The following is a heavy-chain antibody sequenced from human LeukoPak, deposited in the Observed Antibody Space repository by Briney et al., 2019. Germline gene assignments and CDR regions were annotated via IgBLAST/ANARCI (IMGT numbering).Heavy chain of an antibody. J-gene: IGHJ5*02. V-gene: IGHV4-59*01. D-gene: IGHD1-26*01. Sequence: PLETLSLTCTVSGGSISSYYWSWIRQPPGKGLEWIGYIYYSGSTNYNPSLKSRVTISVDTSKNQFSLKLSSVTAADTAVYYCARTGVGATTVWFDPWGQGTLVTVSS. CDR2: IYYSGST. CDR1: GGSISSYY. CDR3: ARTGVGATTVWFDP.